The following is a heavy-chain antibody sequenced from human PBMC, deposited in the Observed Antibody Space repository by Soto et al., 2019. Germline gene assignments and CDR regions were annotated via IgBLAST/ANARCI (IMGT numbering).Heavy chain of an antibody. CDR1: GASMNSYH. CDR2: IHSSGST. Sequence: SETLSLTCTVSGASMNSYHWSWIRQPAGKGLEWIGHIHSSGSTNYNPSLKSRVTMSVDTSKNQFSLRSLRSDDTAVYYCARDSSGWYGIDYWGQGTLVTVSS. D-gene: IGHD6-19*01. V-gene: IGHV4-4*07. J-gene: IGHJ4*02. CDR3: ARDSSGWYGIDY.